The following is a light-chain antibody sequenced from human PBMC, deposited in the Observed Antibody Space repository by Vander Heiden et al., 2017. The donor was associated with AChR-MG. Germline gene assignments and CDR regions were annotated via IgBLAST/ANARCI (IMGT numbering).Light chain of an antibody. J-gene: IGKJ3*01. CDR2: AAS. V-gene: IGKV1-27*01. CDR3: QNYDSVPRVFT. CDR1: QGIGTY. Sequence: DIQLSQSPSYLSASVGDRVSTPCRASQGIGTYSAWYQQKPGKGPRVLIYAASTLQSGVPSRFSGSGFGTDFALTVSSLQPEDVATYYCQNYDSVPRVFTFGPGTKVDIK.